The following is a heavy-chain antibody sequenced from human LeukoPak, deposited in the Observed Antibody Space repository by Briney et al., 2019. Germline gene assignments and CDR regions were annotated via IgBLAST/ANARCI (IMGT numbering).Heavy chain of an antibody. V-gene: IGHV3-7*02. CDR1: GFTPYNYW. Sequence: PGGSLRLSCTASGFTPYNYWMSWVRQAPGKGLEWVASISRDGYEIYYVDSVKGRFTLSRDNAKNSLYLQMHSLRAKDRDMNYCASLAYTSGSYYEYWGQGTLVTVSS. CDR3: ASLAYTSGSYYEY. CDR2: ISRDGYEI. D-gene: IGHD3-10*01. J-gene: IGHJ4*02.